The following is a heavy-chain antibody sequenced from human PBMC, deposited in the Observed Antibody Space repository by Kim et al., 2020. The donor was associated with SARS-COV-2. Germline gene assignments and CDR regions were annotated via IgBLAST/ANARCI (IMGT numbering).Heavy chain of an antibody. CDR1: GGSITSVGYY. D-gene: IGHD3-10*01. J-gene: IGHJ3*02. CDR2: IYYSGST. Sequence: SETLSLTCSVSGGSITSVGYYWSWIRHLPGKGLEWIGYIYYSGSTYSHPSLKSRLSISRDTSNNRFSLTFTSMTAADTAIYYCTRSAGRSFGTGGSFNI. CDR3: TRSAGRSFGTGGSFNI. V-gene: IGHV4-31*03.